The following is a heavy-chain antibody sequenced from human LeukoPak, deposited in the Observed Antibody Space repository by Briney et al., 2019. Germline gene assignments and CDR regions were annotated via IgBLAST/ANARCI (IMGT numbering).Heavy chain of an antibody. D-gene: IGHD3-22*01. CDR3: AKDVDYDSSSALDY. CDR1: GFTFSSYG. CDR2: ISYDGSNK. J-gene: IGHJ4*02. V-gene: IGHV3-30*18. Sequence: QTGGSLRLSCAASGFTFSSYGMHWVRQAPGKGLEWVAVISYDGSNKYYADSVKGRFTISRDNSKNTLYLQMNSLRAEDTAVYYCAKDVDYDSSSALDYWGQGTLVTVSS.